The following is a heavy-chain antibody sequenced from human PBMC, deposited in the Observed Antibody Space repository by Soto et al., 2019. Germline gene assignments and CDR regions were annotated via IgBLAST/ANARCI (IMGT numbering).Heavy chain of an antibody. CDR1: GYTFTSYY. J-gene: IGHJ4*02. CDR2: INPSGGST. D-gene: IGHD2-8*01. CDR3: ARDLRFCTNGVCYTSTFDY. V-gene: IGHV1-46*01. Sequence: VKVSCKASGYTFTSYYMHWVRQAPGQGLEWMGIINPSGGSTSYAQKFQGRVTMTRDTSTSTVYMELSSLRSEDTAVYYCARDLRFCTNGVCYTSTFDYWGQGTLVTVYS.